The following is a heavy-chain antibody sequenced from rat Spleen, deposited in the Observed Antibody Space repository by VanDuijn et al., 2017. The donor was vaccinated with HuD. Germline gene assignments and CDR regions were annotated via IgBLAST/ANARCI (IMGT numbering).Heavy chain of an antibody. V-gene: IGHV5S23*01. Sequence: EVQLVESGGGLVQPGRSLKLSCAASGFTFSNYYMAWVRQAPTKGLEWVASITNSGGSTYYRDSVKGRFTISRDNAKSTLYLQMDSLRSEDTATYYCTRDGGAQYYVMDAWGQGASVTVSS. CDR3: TRDGGAQYYVMDA. D-gene: IGHD1-12*02. J-gene: IGHJ4*01. CDR1: GFTFSNYY. CDR2: ITNSGGST.